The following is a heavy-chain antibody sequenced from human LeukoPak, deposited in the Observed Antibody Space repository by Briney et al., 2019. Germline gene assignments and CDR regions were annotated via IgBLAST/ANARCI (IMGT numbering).Heavy chain of an antibody. CDR3: ARDPYSGSYGPYYYYYMDV. Sequence: GGSLRLSCAASGFTFSSYNMNWVRQAPGKGPEWVSSITSSSSYIYYADSVKGRCTISRDNAKNSLYLQMDCLRVEDTAVYYCARDPYSGSYGPYYYYYMDVWGEGTTVTISS. J-gene: IGHJ6*03. V-gene: IGHV3-21*06. CDR2: ITSSSSYI. CDR1: GFTFSSYN. D-gene: IGHD1-26*01.